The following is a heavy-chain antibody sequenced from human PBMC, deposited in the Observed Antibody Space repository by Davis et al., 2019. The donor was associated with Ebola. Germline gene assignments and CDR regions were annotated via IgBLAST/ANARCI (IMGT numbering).Heavy chain of an antibody. CDR2: ISASGGST. V-gene: IGHV3-23*01. CDR3: AKGDYYYYMDV. CDR1: GFTFSSYA. Sequence: GGSLRLSCAASGFTFSSYAMSWVRQAPGKGLEWVSAISASGGSTYYADSVKGRFTISRDNSKSTLYLQMSSLRAEDTAVYSCAKGDYYYYMDVWGKGTTVTVSS. J-gene: IGHJ6*03.